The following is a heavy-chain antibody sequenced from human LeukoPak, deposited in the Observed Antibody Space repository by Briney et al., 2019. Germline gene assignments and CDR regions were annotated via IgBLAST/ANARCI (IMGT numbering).Heavy chain of an antibody. CDR2: ISAYNGNT. D-gene: IGHD5-24*01. J-gene: IGHJ6*02. CDR1: GYTFTSYG. V-gene: IGHV1-18*01. Sequence: ASVKVSCKASGYTFTSYGFSWVRQAPGQGLEWMGWISAYNGNTNYAQKLQGRVTLTTDTSTSTAYMELRSLRSDDTAVYYCARGEMATTYYYYYGMDVWGQGTTVTASS. CDR3: ARGEMATTYYYYYGMDV.